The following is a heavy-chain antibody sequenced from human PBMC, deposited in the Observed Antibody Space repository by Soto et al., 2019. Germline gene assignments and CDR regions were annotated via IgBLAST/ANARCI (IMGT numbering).Heavy chain of an antibody. V-gene: IGHV3-11*01. J-gene: IGHJ4*02. D-gene: IGHD3-10*01. CDR1: GFTFSDHY. CDR2: ISSGGSTM. CDR3: ASDPFYYASAY. Sequence: PVGSLRLSCAASGFTFSDHYMTWIRQAPGKGLEWVSKISSGGSTMYYADSVKGRFTVSRDNAKNSVYLQMDSLRAEDTAVYYCASDPFYYASAYWGQGTLVTVSS.